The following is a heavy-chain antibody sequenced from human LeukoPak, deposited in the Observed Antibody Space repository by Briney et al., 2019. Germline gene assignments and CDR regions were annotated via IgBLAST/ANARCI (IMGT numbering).Heavy chain of an antibody. CDR1: GFTFSSYW. D-gene: IGHD6-19*01. CDR2: IKQDGSEK. CDR3: ARLSTAVDGNDH. V-gene: IGHV3-7*01. Sequence: GGSLRLSCAASGFTFSSYWMSWVRQAPEKGLEWVANIKQDGSEKYYVDSVKGRLTISRDNAKNSLFLQMNSLRAEDTAVYYCARLSTAVDGNDHWGQGTLVTVSS. J-gene: IGHJ4*02.